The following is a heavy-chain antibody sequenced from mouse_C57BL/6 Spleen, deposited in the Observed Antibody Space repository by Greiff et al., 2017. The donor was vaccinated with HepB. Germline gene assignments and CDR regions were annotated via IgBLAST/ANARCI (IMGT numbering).Heavy chain of an antibody. V-gene: IGHV1-22*01. CDR1: GYTFTDYN. J-gene: IGHJ4*01. D-gene: IGHD2-3*01. CDR3: ARKREWLLHAMDY. CDR2: INPNNGGT. Sequence: VHVKQSGPELVKPGASVKMSCKASGYTFTDYNMHWVKQSHGKSLEWIGYINPNNGGTSYNQKFKGKATLTVNKSSSTAYMELRSLTSEDSAVYYCARKREWLLHAMDYWGQGTSVTVSS.